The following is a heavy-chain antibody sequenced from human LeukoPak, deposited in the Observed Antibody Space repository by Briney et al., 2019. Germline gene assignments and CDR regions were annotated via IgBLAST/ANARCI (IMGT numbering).Heavy chain of an antibody. J-gene: IGHJ4*02. CDR3: ARRPDNDYVWGSYRYGAFYFDY. V-gene: IGHV4-34*01. Sequence: SETLSLTCAVYGGSFSGYYWSWIRQPPGKGLEWIGEINHSGSTNYNPSLKSRVTISVDTSKNQFSLKLSSVTAADTAVYYCARRPDNDYVWGSYRYGAFYFDYWGQGTLVTVSS. CDR2: INHSGST. D-gene: IGHD3-16*02. CDR1: GGSFSGYY.